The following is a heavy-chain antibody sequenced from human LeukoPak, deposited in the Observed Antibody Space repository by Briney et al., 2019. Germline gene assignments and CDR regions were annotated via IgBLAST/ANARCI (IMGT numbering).Heavy chain of an antibody. J-gene: IGHJ4*02. CDR2: INHSGST. CDR3: ARGVRGSGWYGSLFGY. D-gene: IGHD6-19*01. CDR1: GWSFSGYY. V-gene: IGHV4-34*01. Sequence: SETLSLTCAVYGWSFSGYYWSWIRQPPGKGLEWIGEINHSGSTNYNPSLKSRVTISVDNSNNQFSLQLSTATAADTAVYYCARGVRGSGWYGSLFGYWGQGTLVTVSS.